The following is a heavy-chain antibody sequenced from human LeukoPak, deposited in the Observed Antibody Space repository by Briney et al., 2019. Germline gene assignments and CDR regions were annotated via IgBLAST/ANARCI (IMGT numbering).Heavy chain of an antibody. CDR1: GFTFSSYS. V-gene: IGHV3-21*01. J-gene: IGHJ4*02. CDR3: AKGPMVRGVGEAFDY. Sequence: GGSLRLSCAASGFTFSSYSMNWVRQAPGKGLEWVSSISSSSSYIYYADSVKGRFTISRDNAKNSLYLQMNSLRAEDTAVYYCAKGPMVRGVGEAFDYWGQGTLVTVSS. D-gene: IGHD3-10*01. CDR2: ISSSSSYI.